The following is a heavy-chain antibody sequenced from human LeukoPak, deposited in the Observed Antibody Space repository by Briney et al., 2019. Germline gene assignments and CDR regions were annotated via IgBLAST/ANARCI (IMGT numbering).Heavy chain of an antibody. CDR2: ITYDGSNK. CDR1: GFTFRNYV. D-gene: IGHD6-13*01. V-gene: IGHV3-30*18. J-gene: IGHJ4*02. Sequence: GGSLRLSCAASGFTFRNYVIHWVRQAPGKGLEWVAVITYDGSNKYYADSVKGRFTISRDNSKNTLYLQMNSLRAEDTAVYYCAKDPSTYSSSFDYWGQGTLVTVSS. CDR3: AKDPSTYSSSFDY.